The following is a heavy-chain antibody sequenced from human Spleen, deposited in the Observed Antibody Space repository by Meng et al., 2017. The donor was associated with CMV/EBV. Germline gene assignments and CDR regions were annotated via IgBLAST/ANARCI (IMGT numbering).Heavy chain of an antibody. Sequence: GESLKISCAASGITFNIYAMSWVRQAPGKGLEWVSSISNRGDSTFYADSVKGRFTISRDSSNLYLQMNTPRAEDTAIYYCAKAPYSSSSGFRFDYWGQGALVTVSS. V-gene: IGHV3-23*01. CDR1: GITFNIYA. CDR3: AKAPYSSSSGFRFDY. J-gene: IGHJ4*02. D-gene: IGHD6-6*01. CDR2: ISNRGDST.